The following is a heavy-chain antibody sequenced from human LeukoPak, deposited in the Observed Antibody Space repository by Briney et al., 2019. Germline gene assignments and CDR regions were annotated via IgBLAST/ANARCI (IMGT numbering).Heavy chain of an antibody. D-gene: IGHD2-2*01. CDR3: AGAGSTSSYPGFDY. CDR2: IYTSGST. Sequence: SETLSLTCTVSGGSISSYYWSWIRQPAGKGLEWIGRIYTSGSTNYNPSLKSRVTMSVDTSKNQFSLKLSSVTAADTAVYYCAGAGSTSSYPGFDYWGQGTLVTVSS. V-gene: IGHV4-4*07. J-gene: IGHJ4*02. CDR1: GGSISSYY.